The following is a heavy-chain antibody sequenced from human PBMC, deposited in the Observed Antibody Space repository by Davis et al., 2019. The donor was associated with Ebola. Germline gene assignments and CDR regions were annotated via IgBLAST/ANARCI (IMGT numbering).Heavy chain of an antibody. J-gene: IGHJ6*03. V-gene: IGHV1-2*04. Sequence: ASVKVSCKASGYTFTDYYLHWVRQAPGQGLEWMGWINPNSGGTHYAQKFEDWVSMTRDTSNNTAYMELTTLKSDDPAVYYCARGRKTQGPVNHYYMDVWGKGTTVTVSS. D-gene: IGHD4-11*01. CDR2: INPNSGGT. CDR1: GYTFTDYY. CDR3: ARGRKTQGPVNHYYMDV.